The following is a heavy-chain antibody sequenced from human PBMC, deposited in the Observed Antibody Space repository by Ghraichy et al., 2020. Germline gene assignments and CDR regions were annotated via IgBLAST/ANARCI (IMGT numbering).Heavy chain of an antibody. V-gene: IGHV3-53*01. CDR1: GFTVSSNY. J-gene: IGHJ6*02. Sequence: LSLTCAASGFTVSSNYMSWVRQAPGKGLEWVSVIYSGGSTYYADSVKGRFTISRDNSKNTLYLQMNSLRAEDTAVYYCARDRIAAAGTVYYYYGMDVWGQGTTVTVSS. D-gene: IGHD6-13*01. CDR3: ARDRIAAAGTVYYYYGMDV. CDR2: IYSGGST.